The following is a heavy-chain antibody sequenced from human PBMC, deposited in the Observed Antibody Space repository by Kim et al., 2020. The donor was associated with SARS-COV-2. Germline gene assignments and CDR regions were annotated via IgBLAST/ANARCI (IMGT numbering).Heavy chain of an antibody. CDR2: ISGTGSDM. V-gene: IGHV3-23*01. D-gene: IGHD3-10*01. Sequence: GGSLRLSCAASGFAFSTNAMGWVRQAPGKGLESVSSISGTGSDMYYADTVRGRFTISRDIGKTTLYLQMNSLRAEDTALYYCAKDIWDYSGMDVWGQGTTVTVSS. J-gene: IGHJ6*02. CDR1: GFAFSTNA. CDR3: AKDIWDYSGMDV.